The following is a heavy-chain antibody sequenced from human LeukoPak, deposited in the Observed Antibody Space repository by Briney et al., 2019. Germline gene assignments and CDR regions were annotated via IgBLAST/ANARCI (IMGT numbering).Heavy chain of an antibody. CDR3: ARVSNSSSWYLGYYYYYYMDV. Sequence: GGSLRLSCAASGFTFSAYGMSWVRQAPGKGLEWVSVIYSGGSTYYADSVKGRFTISRDNSKNTLYLQMNSLRAEDTAVYYCARVSNSSSWYLGYYYYYYMDVWGKGTTVTISS. CDR1: GFTFSAYG. J-gene: IGHJ6*03. V-gene: IGHV3-66*01. D-gene: IGHD6-13*01. CDR2: IYSGGST.